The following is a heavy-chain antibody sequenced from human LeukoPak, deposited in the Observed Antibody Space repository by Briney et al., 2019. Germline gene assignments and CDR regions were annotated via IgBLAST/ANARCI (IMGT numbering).Heavy chain of an antibody. Sequence: GSLRLSCAASGFTFSSYAMSWIRQPPGKGLEWIGEINHSGSTNYNPSLKSRVTISVDTSKNQFSLKLSSVTAADTAVYYCATPGPYDSSGYLWGQGTLVTVSS. CDR3: ATPGPYDSSGYL. J-gene: IGHJ4*02. V-gene: IGHV4-34*08. CDR2: INHSGST. CDR1: GFTFSSYA. D-gene: IGHD3-22*01.